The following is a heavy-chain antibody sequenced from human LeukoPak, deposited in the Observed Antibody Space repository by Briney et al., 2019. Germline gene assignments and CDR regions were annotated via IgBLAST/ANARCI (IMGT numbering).Heavy chain of an antibody. V-gene: IGHV5-51*01. D-gene: IGHD3-22*01. CDR3: ASQRQGAYYDSTSYPNDAFDI. CDR2: IYPGDSVT. J-gene: IGHJ3*02. CDR1: GYRFTNYW. Sequence: GESLKISCKGSGYRFTNYWIGWVRQMPGKGLEWMGIIYPGDSVTRYSPSFQGQVTISADRSISTAYLQWSSLKASDTAIYYCASQRQGAYYDSTSYPNDAFDIWGQGTMVTVSS.